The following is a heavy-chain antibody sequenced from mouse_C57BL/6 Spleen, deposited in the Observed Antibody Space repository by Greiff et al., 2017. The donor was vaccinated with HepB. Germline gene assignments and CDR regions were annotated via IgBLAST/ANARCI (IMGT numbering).Heavy chain of an antibody. CDR3: ARFITTAVEAYYAMDY. Sequence: VKLQQSGAELVKPGASVKLSCKASGYTFTSYWMQWVKQRPGQGLEWIGEIDPSDSYTNYNQKFKGKATLTVDTSSSTAYMQLSSLTSEDSAVYYCARFITTAVEAYYAMDYWGQGTSVTVSS. CDR2: IDPSDSYT. D-gene: IGHD1-1*01. CDR1: GYTFTSYW. J-gene: IGHJ4*01. V-gene: IGHV1-50*01.